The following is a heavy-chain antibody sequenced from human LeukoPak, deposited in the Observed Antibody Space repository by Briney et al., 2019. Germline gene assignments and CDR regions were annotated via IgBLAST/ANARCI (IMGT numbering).Heavy chain of an antibody. V-gene: IGHV1-2*06. CDR1: GYTFTGYY. CDR3: ARDPYYYDSSGYYQNYYYYMDV. CDR2: INPNSGGT. Sequence: GASVKVSCKASGYTFTGYYMHWVRQAPGQGLEWKGRINPNSGGTNYAQKFQGRVTITRDTSISTAYMELSRLRSDDTAVYYCARDPYYYDSSGYYQNYYYYMDVWGKGTTVTVSS. D-gene: IGHD3-22*01. J-gene: IGHJ6*03.